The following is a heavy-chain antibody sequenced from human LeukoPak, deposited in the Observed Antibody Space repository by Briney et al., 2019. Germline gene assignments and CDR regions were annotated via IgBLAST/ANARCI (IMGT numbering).Heavy chain of an antibody. CDR3: ARGPSSGTGSTSIDY. CDR1: GDFISSYY. D-gene: IGHD1-7*01. Sequence: SETLSLTCTVSGDFISSYYWSWIRQPPGKGLEWIGYIYYTGSTNYNTSLKSRVTISVDTSKNQFSLKLSSVTAADTAVYYCARGPSSGTGSTSIDYWGQGTLVTVSS. J-gene: IGHJ4*02. CDR2: IYYTGST. V-gene: IGHV4-59*01.